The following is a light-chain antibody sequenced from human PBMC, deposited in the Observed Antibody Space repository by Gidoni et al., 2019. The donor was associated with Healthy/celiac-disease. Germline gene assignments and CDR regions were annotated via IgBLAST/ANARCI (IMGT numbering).Light chain of an antibody. J-gene: IGKJ4*01. V-gene: IGKV3-11*01. CDR1: QGVSSY. CDR3: QQRRNWPLPLT. CDR2: DAS. Sequence: EIVLTQSQATLSLSPGERATLSCRASQGVSSYLAWYQQKPGQAPRLLIYDASNRATGIPARFSGSGSGTDFTLTLSSLEPEDFAVYYCQQRRNWPLPLTFGGGTKVEIK.